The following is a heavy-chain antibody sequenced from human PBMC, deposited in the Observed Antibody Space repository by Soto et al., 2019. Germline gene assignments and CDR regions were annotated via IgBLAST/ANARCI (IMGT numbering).Heavy chain of an antibody. CDR1: GYTFTSYA. V-gene: IGHV1-3*01. CDR3: ATAIYNWNR. Sequence: QVQLVQSGAEVKKPGASVKVSCKASGYTFTSYAMHWVRQAPGQRLAWIGWINAGNGNTKYSQKFQGRVTITRDTSASTAYMELSSLRSEDTAVYYCATAIYNWNRWGQGTLVTVSS. J-gene: IGHJ5*02. D-gene: IGHD1-20*01. CDR2: INAGNGNT.